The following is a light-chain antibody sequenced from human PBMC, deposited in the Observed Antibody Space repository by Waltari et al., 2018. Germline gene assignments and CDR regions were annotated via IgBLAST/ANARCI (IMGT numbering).Light chain of an antibody. J-gene: IGLJ1*01. CDR3: QVWHPDIDPGV. V-gene: IGLV3-21*04. CDR1: NIGSYS. CDR2: YDS. Sequence: SYVLTPPPSVSVAPGETARINCGGDNIGSYSWHWYQQKPRQAPVLVIFYDSDLPSGIPARFSGSNSGNTATLTITSVEAGDEARYYCQVWHPDIDPGVFGTGTEVTVL.